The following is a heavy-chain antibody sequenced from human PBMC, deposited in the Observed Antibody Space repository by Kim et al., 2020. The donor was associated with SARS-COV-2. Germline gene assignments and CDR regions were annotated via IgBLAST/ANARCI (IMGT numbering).Heavy chain of an antibody. CDR1: GFTFSHYS. CDR2: KSYDGVNK. V-gene: IGHV3-30*04. J-gene: IGHJ6*02. D-gene: IGHD3-22*01. Sequence: GGSLRLSCAASGFTFSHYSMHWVRQAPGKGLEWVAVKSYDGVNKYYADSVKGRFTISRENSKNTLYLQMNGLRAEDTAVYYCARGKSKYTTQWLSRDYYYYGMDVWGQGTAVTVSS. CDR3: ARGKSKYTTQWLSRDYYYYGMDV.